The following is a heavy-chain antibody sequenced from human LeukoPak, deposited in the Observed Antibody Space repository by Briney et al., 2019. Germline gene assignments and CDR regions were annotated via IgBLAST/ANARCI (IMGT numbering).Heavy chain of an antibody. V-gene: IGHV3-23*01. CDR1: GFTFSKFA. CDR2: ISSSGGDT. CDR3: AEGSLGSWYFFDY. J-gene: IGHJ4*02. Sequence: GGSLRLSCAASGFTFSKFAMSWVRQAPGKGPEWVSTISSSGGDTYYADSVKGRFTVSRDNSKNTLFLQMNSLRAEDTALYYCAEGSLGSWYFFDYWGQGTLVTVSS. D-gene: IGHD6-13*01.